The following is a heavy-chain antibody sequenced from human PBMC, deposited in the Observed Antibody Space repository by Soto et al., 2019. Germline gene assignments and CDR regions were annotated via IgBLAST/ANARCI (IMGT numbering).Heavy chain of an antibody. CDR3: ARDSVVVPAAEIYFDY. V-gene: IGHV1-69*08. D-gene: IGHD2-2*01. CDR1: GGTFSSYT. CDR2: INPILGIA. J-gene: IGHJ4*02. Sequence: QVQLVQSGAEVKKPGSSVKVSCKASGGTFSSYTISWVRQAPGQGLEWMGRINPILGIANYAQKFQGRVTITADKSTSTAYMELSSLRSEDTAVYYCARDSVVVPAAEIYFDYWGQGTLVTVSS.